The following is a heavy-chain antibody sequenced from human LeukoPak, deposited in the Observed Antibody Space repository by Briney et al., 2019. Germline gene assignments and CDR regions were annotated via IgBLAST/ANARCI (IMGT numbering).Heavy chain of an antibody. V-gene: IGHV3-33*01. CDR1: GFTFSSYG. Sequence: GRSLRLSCAASGFTFSSYGMHWVRQAPGKGLEWVAVIRYDGSNKYYADSVKGRFTISRDNSKNTLYLQMNSLRAEDTAVYYCARDSGGSYYLPYFDYWGQGTLVTVSS. CDR2: IRYDGSNK. CDR3: ARDSGGSYYLPYFDY. D-gene: IGHD1-26*01. J-gene: IGHJ4*02.